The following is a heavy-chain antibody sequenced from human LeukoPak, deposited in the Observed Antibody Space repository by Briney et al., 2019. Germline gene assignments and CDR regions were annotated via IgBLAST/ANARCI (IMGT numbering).Heavy chain of an antibody. CDR1: GGSFSGYY. CDR2: INHSEST. Sequence: PSETLSLTCAVYGGSFSGYYWTWIRQPPGKGLEWIGEINHSESTNYNPSLKSRVTILVEKSKNQFSLKLSSVTAADTAVYYCARRVDYYGSGSAPCAFYFDSWGLGNMVTVSS. V-gene: IGHV4-34*01. CDR3: ARRVDYYGSGSAPCAFYFDS. D-gene: IGHD3-10*01. J-gene: IGHJ4*02.